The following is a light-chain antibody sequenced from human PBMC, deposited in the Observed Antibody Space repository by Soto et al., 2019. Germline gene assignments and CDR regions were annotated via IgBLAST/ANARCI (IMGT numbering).Light chain of an antibody. CDR2: HNT. J-gene: IGLJ2*01. CDR3: AAWDDSLGAVV. Sequence: QAVVTQSPSASATPGQRVTISCSGSSSNIGNNNAYWYQHVPGTAPKLIIHHNTLRPSWVPDRFSGSKSGTSASLAISGLQSDDDSDYYCAAWDDSLGAVVFGGGTKLTVL. V-gene: IGLV1-47*02. CDR1: SSNIGNNN.